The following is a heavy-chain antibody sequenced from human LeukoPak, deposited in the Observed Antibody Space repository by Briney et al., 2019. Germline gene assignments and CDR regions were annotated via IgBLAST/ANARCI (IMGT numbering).Heavy chain of an antibody. CDR1: GFAFSSYS. CDR2: ISSSSSYI. J-gene: IGHJ4*02. Sequence: GGSLRLSCAASGFAFSSYSMNWVRQAPGKGLEWVSSISSSSSYIYYADSVKGRFTISRDNAKNSLYLQMNSLRAEDTAVYYCARAHYDILTGPNYFDYWGQGTLVTVSS. D-gene: IGHD3-9*01. V-gene: IGHV3-21*01. CDR3: ARAHYDILTGPNYFDY.